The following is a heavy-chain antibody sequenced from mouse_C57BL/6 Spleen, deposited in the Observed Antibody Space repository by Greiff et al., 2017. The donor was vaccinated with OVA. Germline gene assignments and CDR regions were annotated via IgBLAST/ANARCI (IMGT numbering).Heavy chain of an antibody. CDR3: TRYYSNWGYAMDY. J-gene: IGHJ4*01. CDR2: IAPETGGP. D-gene: IGHD2-5*01. CDR1: GFPFTVSV. Sequence: QFQLQPSGAVLVRPWASVPLSCPASGFPFTVSVLPWLLHTPVLGLALIGAIAPETGGPAYNLKFKGKAILTADKSSSTAYMELRSLTSEDSAVYYCTRYYSNWGYAMDYWGQGTSVTVSS. V-gene: IGHV1-15*01.